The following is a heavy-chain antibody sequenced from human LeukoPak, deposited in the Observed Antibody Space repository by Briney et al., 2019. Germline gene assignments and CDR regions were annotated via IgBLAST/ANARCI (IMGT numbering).Heavy chain of an antibody. CDR1: DGSISSSSYY. CDR2: IYYSGST. J-gene: IGHJ4*02. CDR3: ARDQGRWLVRTFDY. D-gene: IGHD6-19*01. Sequence: KPSETLSLTCTVSDGSISSSSYYWGWIRQPPGKGLEWIGNIYYSGSTYYNPSLKSRVTISVDTSKNQFSLKLSSVTAADTAVYYCARDQGRWLVRTFDYWGQGTLVTVSS. V-gene: IGHV4-39*07.